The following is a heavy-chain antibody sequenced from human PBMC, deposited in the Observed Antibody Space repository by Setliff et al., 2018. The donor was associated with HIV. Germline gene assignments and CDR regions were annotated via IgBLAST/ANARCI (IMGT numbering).Heavy chain of an antibody. CDR3: ARRSIVGVTRGFYYYGLDV. V-gene: IGHV4-4*09. J-gene: IGHJ6*02. CDR1: SGSISSYY. Sequence: PSETLSLTCSVSSGSISSYYWSWIRQPPGKGLEWIGYIYISGTTNYNPSLKNRVTMSLDTSKTQVSLRLTSVTAADTAVYYCARRSIVGVTRGFYYYGLDVWGQGTTVTVSS. D-gene: IGHD1-26*01. CDR2: IYISGTT.